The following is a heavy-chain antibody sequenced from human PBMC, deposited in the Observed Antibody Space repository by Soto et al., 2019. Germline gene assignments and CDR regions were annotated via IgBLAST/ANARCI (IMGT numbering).Heavy chain of an antibody. V-gene: IGHV3-74*01. CDR2: INSDGSST. CDR3: TRDLNP. J-gene: IGHJ5*02. Sequence: GGSLRLSCAASGFTFRSYWMHWVRQVPGKGLVYVSRINSDGSSTNYADSVKGRFTISRDNAKKTLYLQMNSLRGEDTAVYYCTRDLNPWGQGTLVTVSS. CDR1: GFTFRSYW.